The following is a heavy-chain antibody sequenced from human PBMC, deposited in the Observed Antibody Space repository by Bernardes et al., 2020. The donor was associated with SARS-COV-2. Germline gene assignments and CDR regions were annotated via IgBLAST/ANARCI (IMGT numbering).Heavy chain of an antibody. V-gene: IGHV3-30*18. CDR2: ISYDGSNK. CDR3: AKEMLYSSSWYGNPADY. CDR1: GFTFSSYG. J-gene: IGHJ4*02. D-gene: IGHD6-13*01. Sequence: GGSLRLSCAASGFTFSSYGMHWVRQAPGKGLEWVAVISYDGSNKYYADSVKGRFTISRDNSKNTLYLQMNSLRAEDTAVYYCAKEMLYSSSWYGNPADYWGQGTLVTVSS.